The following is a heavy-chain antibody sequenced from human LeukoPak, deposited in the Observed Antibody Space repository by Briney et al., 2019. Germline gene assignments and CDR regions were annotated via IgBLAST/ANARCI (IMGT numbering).Heavy chain of an antibody. CDR2: MNPNSGNT. CDR3: ARGHGYCSGGSYCSIYYFDY. V-gene: IGHV1-8*01. J-gene: IGHJ4*02. Sequence: ASVNLSFKASGYTFTSYDINWVRRATGQRLEWMGWMNPNSGNTGYAQKFQGRVTMTRNTSISTVYMELSSLRPEDTAVYYCARGHGYCSGGSYCSIYYFDYWGKGTLVTVSS. CDR1: GYTFTSYD. D-gene: IGHD2-15*01.